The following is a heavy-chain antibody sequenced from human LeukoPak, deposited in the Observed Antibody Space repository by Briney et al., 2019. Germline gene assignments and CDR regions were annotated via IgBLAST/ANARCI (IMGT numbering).Heavy chain of an antibody. V-gene: IGHV1-69*05. D-gene: IGHD7-27*01. CDR3: ARGAGEGKDYFDY. Sequence: SVKVSCKASGGTFSSYAISWVRQAPGQGLEWMGGIIPIFGTANYAQKFQGRVTMTRNTSISTAYMELSSLRSEDTAVYYCARGAGEGKDYFDYWGQGTLVTVSS. CDR2: IIPIFGTA. CDR1: GGTFSSYA. J-gene: IGHJ4*02.